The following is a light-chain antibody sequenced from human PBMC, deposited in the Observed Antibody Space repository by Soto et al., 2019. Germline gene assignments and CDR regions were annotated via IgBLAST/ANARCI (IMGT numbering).Light chain of an antibody. CDR2: EVS. J-gene: IGLJ2*01. Sequence: QSVLTQPASVSGSPGQSFTISCTGTSSDVGGYNYVSWYQQHPGKAPKLMIYEVSKRPSGVSNRFSGSKSGNTASLTISGLQAEDEADYYCSSYTSSSTRVFGGGTKLTVL. CDR1: SSDVGGYNY. CDR3: SSYTSSSTRV. V-gene: IGLV2-14*01.